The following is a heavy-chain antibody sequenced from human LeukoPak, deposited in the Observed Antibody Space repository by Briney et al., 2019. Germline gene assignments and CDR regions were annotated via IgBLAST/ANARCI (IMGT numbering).Heavy chain of an antibody. CDR1: GGSFSGYY. D-gene: IGHD3-9*01. J-gene: IGHJ6*02. CDR2: INHSGST. CDR3: AMEYYGILTGYYNDYYYGMDV. Sequence: SETLSLTCAVYGGSFSGYYWSWIRQPPGKGLEWIGEINHSGSTNYNPSLKSRVTISVDTSKNQFSLKLSSVTAADTAVYYCAMEYYGILTGYYNDYYYGMDVWGQGTTVTVSS. V-gene: IGHV4-34*01.